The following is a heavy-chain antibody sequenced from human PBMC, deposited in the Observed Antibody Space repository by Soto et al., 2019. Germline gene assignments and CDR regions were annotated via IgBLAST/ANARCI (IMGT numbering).Heavy chain of an antibody. V-gene: IGHV4-34*01. D-gene: IGHD3-16*01. J-gene: IGHJ3*01. CDR1: GGSFRGYY. CDR3: ARFGGYGASL. Sequence: SXTCAVYGGSFRGYYWSWIRQPPGKGLEWXXXXNXXXRNXXKKXXXXXXXIXXXXXXXQLSLKLRSVTAADTAVYYCARFGGYGASLWGQGTMVTV. CDR2: XNXXXRN.